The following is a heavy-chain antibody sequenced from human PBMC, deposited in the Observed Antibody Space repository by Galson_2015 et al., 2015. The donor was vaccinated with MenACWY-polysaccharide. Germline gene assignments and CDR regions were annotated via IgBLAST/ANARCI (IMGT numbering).Heavy chain of an antibody. D-gene: IGHD5/OR15-5a*01. Sequence: SLRLSCAASGFTPTTYAMSWVRQAPGKGLEWVSGISGSGRSIYYADSVKGRFTISRDYAKNTLYLQMSGLRVEDTAVYYCAKDHSVGSKDAPFDYWGQGTVVTVSS. CDR1: GFTPTTYA. CDR2: ISGSGRSI. V-gene: IGHV3-23*01. J-gene: IGHJ4*02. CDR3: AKDHSVGSKDAPFDY.